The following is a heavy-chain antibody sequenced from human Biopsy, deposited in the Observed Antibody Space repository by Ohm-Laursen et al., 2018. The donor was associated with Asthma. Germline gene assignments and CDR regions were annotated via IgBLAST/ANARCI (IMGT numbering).Heavy chain of an antibody. CDR3: ARGPELDV. V-gene: IGHV4-34*01. Sequence: SQTLSLTCDVYPGSFSGFFRTWIRQSPGKGLEWIGETNERGVTNNNPSLKSRVIISIDTYWNRVSLKLTSVTAADTAVYYCARGPELDVWGQGTTVTVSS. CDR1: PGSFSGFF. CDR2: TNERGVT. J-gene: IGHJ6*02.